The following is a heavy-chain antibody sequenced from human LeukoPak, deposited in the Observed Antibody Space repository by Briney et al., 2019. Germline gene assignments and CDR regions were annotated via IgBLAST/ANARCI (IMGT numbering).Heavy chain of an antibody. CDR3: ASSGGALALDY. CDR1: GFTFTSYS. J-gene: IGHJ4*02. D-gene: IGHD3-10*01. Sequence: GGSLRLSCSAPGFTFTSYSMNWVRQAPGKGLEWVSYISSGGSPIYYADSVKGRFTISRDNAKNSLYLQMNSLRAEDTAVYYCASSGGALALDYWGQGTLVTVSS. CDR2: ISSGGSPI. V-gene: IGHV3-48*04.